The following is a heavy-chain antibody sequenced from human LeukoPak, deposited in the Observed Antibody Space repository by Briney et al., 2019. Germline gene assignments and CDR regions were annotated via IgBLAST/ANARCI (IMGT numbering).Heavy chain of an antibody. CDR1: GFTLSSYW. CDR3: ARGLQGIDY. Sequence: GRSPRLSCAASGFTLSSYWMHWVRQVPGKGLMWVSVIYTDDISTNYADSVKGRFTISRDNAENTLYLQMNSLRAEDTAVYYCARGLQGIDYWGQGTLVTVSS. V-gene: IGHV3-74*01. CDR2: IYTDDIST. D-gene: IGHD4-11*01. J-gene: IGHJ4*02.